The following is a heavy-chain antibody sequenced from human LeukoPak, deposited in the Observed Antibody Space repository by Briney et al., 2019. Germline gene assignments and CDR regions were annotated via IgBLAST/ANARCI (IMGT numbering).Heavy chain of an antibody. Sequence: GGSLRLSCAASGFTLGNYWMHWVRQAPGKGLVWVSRIKFDGSLTNYADSVRGRFTISRDNAKNTLYLQMHSLSAEDSAIYYCTRGIAVNPSASLGYWGQGTLVTVSS. J-gene: IGHJ4*02. V-gene: IGHV3-74*01. D-gene: IGHD2-21*01. CDR1: GFTLGNYW. CDR3: TRGIAVNPSASLGY. CDR2: IKFDGSLT.